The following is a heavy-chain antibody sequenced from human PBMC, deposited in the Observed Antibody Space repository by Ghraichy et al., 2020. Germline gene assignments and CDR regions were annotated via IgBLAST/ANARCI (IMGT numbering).Heavy chain of an antibody. CDR1: GFSVSNNY. D-gene: IGHD3-10*02. J-gene: IGHJ6*02. V-gene: IGHV3-53*01. CDR2: TYSGGST. Sequence: AGSLRLSCAASGFSVSNNYMNWVRQAPGKGLEWVSVTYSGGSTKYADSVKGRFTISRDNSENTLYLQMNSLRAEDTAVYYCARDVRVYGMDVWGQGTTVTVSS. CDR3: ARDVRVYGMDV.